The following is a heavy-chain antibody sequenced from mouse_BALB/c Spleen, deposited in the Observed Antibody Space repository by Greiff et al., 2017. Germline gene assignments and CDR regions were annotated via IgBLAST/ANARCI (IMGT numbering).Heavy chain of an antibody. CDR2: ISYSGST. J-gene: IGHJ2*01. CDR1: GDSITSGY. Sequence: EVNLVESGPSLVKPSQTLSLTCSVTGDSITSGYWNWIRKFPGNKLEYMGYISYSGSTYYNPSLKSRISITRDTSKNQYYLQLNSVTTEDTATYYCARGGYDGEYYFDYWGQGTTLTVSS. V-gene: IGHV3-8*02. CDR3: ARGGYDGEYYFDY. D-gene: IGHD2-2*01.